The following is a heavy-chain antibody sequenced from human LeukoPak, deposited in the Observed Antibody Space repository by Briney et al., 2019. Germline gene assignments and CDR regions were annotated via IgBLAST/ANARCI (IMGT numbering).Heavy chain of an antibody. CDR3: ARLIPFSGWLYYFDF. CDR2: IYYSGAT. D-gene: IGHD6-19*01. V-gene: IGHV4-39*01. CDR1: GGSITSTNYY. J-gene: IGHJ4*02. Sequence: SETLSLTCTVSGGSITSTNYYWGWIRRPPGKGLEWIGSIYYSGATFYNPSLRSRVTISVDTSKNQFSLKLSSVTAADTAVYYCARLIPFSGWLYYFDFWGQGTLVTVSS.